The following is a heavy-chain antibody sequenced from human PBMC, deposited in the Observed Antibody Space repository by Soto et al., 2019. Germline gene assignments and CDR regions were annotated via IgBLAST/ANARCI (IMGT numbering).Heavy chain of an antibody. V-gene: IGHV3-11*05. CDR1: GFTFSDYF. J-gene: IGHJ1*01. CDR2: IGGTNGLT. Sequence: QVHLVESGGGLVRPGGSLRLSCTASGFTFSDYFMSWIRQAPGKGLEWISYIGGTNGLTNYAASVKGRFTTSRDNATNTRYPQMHSTRAGDTAVYYCARVNPIGAGTGEDWGQGTLVIVSP. CDR3: ARVNPIGAGTGED. D-gene: IGHD3-16*01.